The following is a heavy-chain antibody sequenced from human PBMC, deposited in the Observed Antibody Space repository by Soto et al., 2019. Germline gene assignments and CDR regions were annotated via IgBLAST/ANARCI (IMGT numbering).Heavy chain of an antibody. CDR3: AGGRGRQQLVMSYYYGMDV. V-gene: IGHV4-34*01. CDR2: INHSGST. Sequence: QVQLQQWGAGLLKPSETLSLTCAVYGGSFSGYYWSWIRQPPGKGLEWIGEINHSGSTHYNPSLKGRGTISVDTSKNQCSLTLSSVTAADTAVYYCAGGRGRQQLVMSYYYGMDVWGQGTTVTVS. D-gene: IGHD6-13*01. J-gene: IGHJ6*02. CDR1: GGSFSGYY.